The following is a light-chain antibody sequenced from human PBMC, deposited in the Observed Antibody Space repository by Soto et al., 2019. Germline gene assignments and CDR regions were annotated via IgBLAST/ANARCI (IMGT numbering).Light chain of an antibody. CDR3: QQYGSSRFT. CDR2: GAS. J-gene: IGKJ3*01. Sequence: EIELTQSPGTLSLSPGERATLSCRASQSISSSYLAWYQQKPGQAHRLLVYGASSRDTGIPERFSGSGSGTDFTLTISRLEPEDFAVYYCQQYGSSRFTFGPGTKVDIK. V-gene: IGKV3-20*01. CDR1: QSISSSY.